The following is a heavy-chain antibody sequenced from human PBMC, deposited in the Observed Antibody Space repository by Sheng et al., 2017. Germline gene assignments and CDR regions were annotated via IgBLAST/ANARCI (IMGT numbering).Heavy chain of an antibody. J-gene: IGHJ4*02. CDR1: GFPLSTFE. Sequence: EVQLLESGGGLVQSGGSLRLSCAASGFPLSTFEMNWVRQPPGKGLEWVSYININSGAIYYADSVKGRFTISRDNAKNSLYLQMNSLRAVDTAIYYCARGGHNFSFDFWGRGNPGHRLL. CDR3: ARGGHNFSFDF. V-gene: IGHV3-48*03. D-gene: IGHD3-3*01. CDR2: ININSGAI.